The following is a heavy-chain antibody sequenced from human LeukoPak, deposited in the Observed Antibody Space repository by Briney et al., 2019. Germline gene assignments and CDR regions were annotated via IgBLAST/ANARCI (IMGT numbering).Heavy chain of an antibody. J-gene: IGHJ4*02. V-gene: IGHV3-23*01. CDR3: AKDPQKLARTGFDY. D-gene: IGHD6-13*01. CDR1: GFTFSTYA. CDR2: ISGSGGST. Sequence: PGGSLRLSCAAPGFTFSTYAMSWVRQAPGKGLEWVSAISGSGGSTYYADSVKGRFTISRDNSKNTLYPQMNSLRTEDTAVYYCAKDPQKLARTGFDYWGQGTLVTVSS.